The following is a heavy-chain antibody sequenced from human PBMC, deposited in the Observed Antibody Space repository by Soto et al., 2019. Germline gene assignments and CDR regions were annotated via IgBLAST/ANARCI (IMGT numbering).Heavy chain of an antibody. V-gene: IGHV1-18*04. CDR3: ASNFYGGEYYYYYGMDV. CDR1: GYTFTSYG. CDR2: ISAYNGNT. J-gene: IGHJ6*02. Sequence: ASVKVSCKASGYTFTSYGISWVRQAPGQGLEWMGWISAYNGNTNYAQKLQGRVTMTTDTSTSTAYMELRSLRSDDTAVYYCASNFYGGEYYYYYGMDVWGQGTTVTVSS. D-gene: IGHD3-10*01.